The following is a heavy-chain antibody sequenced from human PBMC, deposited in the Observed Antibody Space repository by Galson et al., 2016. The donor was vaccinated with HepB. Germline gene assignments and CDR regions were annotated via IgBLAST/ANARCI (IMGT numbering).Heavy chain of an antibody. CDR3: VQWSTAPAV. CDR2: ISRSGDST. D-gene: IGHD2-8*01. J-gene: IGHJ6*04. CDR1: GFTFRNYG. V-gene: IGHV3-23*01. Sequence: SLRLSCAASGFTFRNYGMTWVRQAPGKGLEVVSSISRSGDSTDYADSVKGRFTISRDNSKNTLSLQMNSLTADDTAIDYCVQWSTAPAVWGKGTTVTVSS.